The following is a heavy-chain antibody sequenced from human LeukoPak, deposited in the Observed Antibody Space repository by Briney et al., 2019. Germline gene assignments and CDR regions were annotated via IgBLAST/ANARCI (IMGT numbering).Heavy chain of an antibody. D-gene: IGHD1-26*01. CDR2: IKLDGSEK. CDR1: GFTFGAYW. Sequence: GGSLRLSCAASGFTFGAYWMTWVRQAPGEGLEWVANIKLDGSEKYYVDSVKGRFTISRDNAKNSLYLQMNSLRVEDTAVYYCARDDGSYGGFAFDIWGQGTMVTVSS. CDR3: ARDDGSYGGFAFDI. J-gene: IGHJ3*02. V-gene: IGHV3-7*01.